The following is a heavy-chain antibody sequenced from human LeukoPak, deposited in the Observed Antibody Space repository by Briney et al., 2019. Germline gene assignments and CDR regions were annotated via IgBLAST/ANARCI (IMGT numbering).Heavy chain of an antibody. V-gene: IGHV3-7*03. CDR2: IKQDGSEK. Sequence: GGSLRLSCAASGFTFSSYWMSWVRQAPGKGLEWVANIKQDGSEKYYVDSVKGRFTISRDNAKNSLYLQMNSLRAEDTALYYCAKERNEYSSGWYTGVGFDYWGQGTLVTVSS. CDR1: GFTFSSYW. CDR3: AKERNEYSSGWYTGVGFDY. D-gene: IGHD6-19*01. J-gene: IGHJ4*02.